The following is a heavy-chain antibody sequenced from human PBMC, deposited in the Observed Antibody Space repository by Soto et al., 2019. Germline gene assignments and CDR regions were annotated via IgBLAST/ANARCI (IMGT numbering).Heavy chain of an antibody. CDR1: GDSVSSNSAA. Sequence: TLSLTCAISGDSVSSNSAAWNWIRRSPSRGLEWLGRTYYRSKWHNDSAISVKSRITINPDTSKNQFSLQLNSVTPEDTAVYYCARDRAQYGMDVWGQGTTVTVSS. CDR2: TYYRSKWHN. V-gene: IGHV6-1*01. D-gene: IGHD3-10*01. J-gene: IGHJ6*02. CDR3: ARDRAQYGMDV.